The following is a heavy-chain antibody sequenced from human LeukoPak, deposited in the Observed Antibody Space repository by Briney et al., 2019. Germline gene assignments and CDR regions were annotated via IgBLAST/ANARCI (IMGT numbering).Heavy chain of an antibody. J-gene: IGHJ6*03. D-gene: IGHD6-25*01. CDR3: AKDPRGYSSGYYYYYMDV. CDR1: GFTFSSYA. CDR2: ISGSGGST. V-gene: IGHV3-23*01. Sequence: GGSLRLSCAASGFTFSSYAMSWVRQAPGKGLEWVSAISGSGGSTYYADSVKGRFTISRDNSKNTLYLQMNSLRAEDTAVYYCAKDPRGYSSGYYYYYMDVWGQGTTVTVSS.